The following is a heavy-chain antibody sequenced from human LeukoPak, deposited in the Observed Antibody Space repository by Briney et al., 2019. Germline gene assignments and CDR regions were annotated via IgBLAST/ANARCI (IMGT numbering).Heavy chain of an antibody. J-gene: IGHJ4*02. CDR1: GYTFTGYY. CDR3: ARGGITMVRGVIFADY. D-gene: IGHD3-10*01. Sequence: ASVKVSCKASGYTFTGYYMHWVRQAPGQGLEWMGWINPNSGGTNYAQKFQGRVTMTRDTSISTAYMELSGLRSDDTAVYYCARGGITMVRGVIFADYWGQGTLVTVSS. V-gene: IGHV1-2*02. CDR2: INPNSGGT.